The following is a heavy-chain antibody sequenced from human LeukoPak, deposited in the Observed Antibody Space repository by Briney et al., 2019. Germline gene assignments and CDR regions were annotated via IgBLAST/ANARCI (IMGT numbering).Heavy chain of an antibody. Sequence: SETLSLTCTVSGYSISSGYYWGWIRQPPGKGPEWVGSIYHSGSTYYNPSLKSRVTISVDTSKNQFSLNLSSVTAADTAVHYCARARREMVDYWGQGTLVTVSS. CDR2: IYHSGST. CDR1: GYSISSGYY. V-gene: IGHV4-38-2*02. D-gene: IGHD5-24*01. J-gene: IGHJ4*02. CDR3: ARARREMVDY.